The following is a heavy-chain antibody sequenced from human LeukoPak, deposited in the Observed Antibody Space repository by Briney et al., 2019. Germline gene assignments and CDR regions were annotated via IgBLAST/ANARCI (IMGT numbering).Heavy chain of an antibody. Sequence: PGGSLRLSCAASGFTFSSYGMHWVRQAPGKGLEWVAVIWYDGSNKYYADSVKGRFTISRDNSKNTLYLQMNSLRAEDTAVYYCAKGFGMGYYYMDVGGKGTTVTVSS. J-gene: IGHJ6*03. D-gene: IGHD3-10*01. CDR1: GFTFSSYG. CDR2: IWYDGSNK. V-gene: IGHV3-33*06. CDR3: AKGFGMGYYYMDV.